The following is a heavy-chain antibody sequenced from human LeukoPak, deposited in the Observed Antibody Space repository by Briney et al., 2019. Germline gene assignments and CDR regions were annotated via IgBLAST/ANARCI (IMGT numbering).Heavy chain of an antibody. Sequence: GGSLRLSCAASGFTFNNYGMNWVRQAPGKGLEWVANIKQDGSEKYYVDSVKGRFTISRDNAKNSLYLQMNSLRAEDTAVYYCARDGASYCGGDCYLDYWGQGTLVTVSS. V-gene: IGHV3-7*01. J-gene: IGHJ4*02. CDR1: GFTFNNYG. D-gene: IGHD2-21*02. CDR3: ARDGASYCGGDCYLDY. CDR2: IKQDGSEK.